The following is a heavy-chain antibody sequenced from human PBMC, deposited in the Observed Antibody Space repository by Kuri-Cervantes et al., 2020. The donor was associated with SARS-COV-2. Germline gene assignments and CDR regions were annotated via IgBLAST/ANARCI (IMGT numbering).Heavy chain of an antibody. D-gene: IGHD6-13*01. CDR1: GFTFGDYA. J-gene: IGHJ5*02. CDR2: INHSGST. Sequence: ESLKISCTASGFTFGDYAMSWVRQAPGKGLEWIGEINHSGSTNYNPSLKSRVTISVDTSKNQFSLKLSSVTAADTAVYYCARAPYSSSWYWFDPWGQGTLVTVSS. CDR3: ARAPYSSSWYWFDP. V-gene: IGHV4-34*01.